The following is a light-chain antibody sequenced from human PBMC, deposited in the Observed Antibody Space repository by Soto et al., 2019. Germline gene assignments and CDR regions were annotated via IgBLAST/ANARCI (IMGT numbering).Light chain of an antibody. Sequence: DIQMTQSPSSLSASVGDRVTITCQASQDISISLNWFQQKPGKAPKRLIYSASSLDSGVPSRFSATGSGTEFTFTISSLQPEDFATYYCQLHTTYPRPFGQGTKVEVK. CDR2: SAS. J-gene: IGKJ1*01. CDR1: QDISIS. CDR3: QLHTTYPRP. V-gene: IGKV1-17*01.